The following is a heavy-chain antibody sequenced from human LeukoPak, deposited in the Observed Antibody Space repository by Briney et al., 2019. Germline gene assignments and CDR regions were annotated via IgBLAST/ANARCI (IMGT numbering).Heavy chain of an antibody. J-gene: IGHJ1*01. Sequence: SVKVSCKASGGTFSSYAISWVRQAPGQGLEWMGGIIPIFGTANYAQKFQGRVTITADESTSTAYMELSSLRSEDTAVYYCARPYCSGGSCYPEYFQHWGQGTLVTVSS. CDR1: GGTFSSYA. CDR2: IIPIFGTA. D-gene: IGHD2-15*01. CDR3: ARPYCSGGSCYPEYFQH. V-gene: IGHV1-69*01.